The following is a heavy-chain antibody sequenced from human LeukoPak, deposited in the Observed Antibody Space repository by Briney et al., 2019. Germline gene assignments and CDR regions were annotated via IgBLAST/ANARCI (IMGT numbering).Heavy chain of an antibody. CDR2: IGTAGDT. CDR1: GFTFSSYD. Sequence: PGGSLRLSCAASGFTFSSYDMHWARQATGKGLEWVSAIGTAGDTYYPGSVKGRFTISRESAKNPLYLQMNSLRAGDTAVYYCARGYDILTGDNYFDYWGQGTLVTVSS. D-gene: IGHD3-9*01. V-gene: IGHV3-13*01. J-gene: IGHJ4*02. CDR3: ARGYDILTGDNYFDY.